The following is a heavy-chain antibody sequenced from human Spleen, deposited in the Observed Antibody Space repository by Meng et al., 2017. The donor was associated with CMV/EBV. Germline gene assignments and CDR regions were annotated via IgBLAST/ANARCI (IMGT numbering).Heavy chain of an antibody. V-gene: IGHV3-53*01. J-gene: IGHJ4*02. CDR2: IYSGGGT. CDR3: AKGYDSSGYYFY. CDR1: GFSGTNSH. D-gene: IGHD3-22*01. Sequence: CAASGFSGTNSHMTWVRQAPGKGLEWVSVIYSGGGTYYADSVKGRFTMSRDTSNNTLYLQMNSLRAEDTAVYYCAKGYDSSGYYFYWGQGTLVTVSS.